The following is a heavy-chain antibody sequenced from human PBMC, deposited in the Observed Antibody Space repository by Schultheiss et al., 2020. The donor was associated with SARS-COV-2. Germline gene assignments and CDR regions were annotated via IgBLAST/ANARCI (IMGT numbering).Heavy chain of an antibody. V-gene: IGHV4-59*01. D-gene: IGHD1-26*01. J-gene: IGHJ5*02. Sequence: SETLSLTCTVSGGSISSYYWSWIRQPPGKGLEWIGYIYYSGSTNYNPSLKRRVTISVDTSKNQFSLKRSSVTAADTAVYYCARAVDGALTTSGQGTLVTVSS. CDR3: ARAVDGALTT. CDR2: IYYSGST. CDR1: GGSISSYY.